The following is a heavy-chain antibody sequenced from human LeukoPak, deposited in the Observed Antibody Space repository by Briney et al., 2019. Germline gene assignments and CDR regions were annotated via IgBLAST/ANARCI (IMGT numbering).Heavy chain of an antibody. CDR2: ISSSSSYI. CDR1: GFTFSSYS. CDR3: ARDGYSYGLILYYFDY. D-gene: IGHD5-18*01. J-gene: IGHJ4*02. Sequence: PGGSLRLSCAASGFTFSSYSMNWVRQAPGKGLEWVSSISSSSSYIYYADSVKGRLIISRDNAKNSLYLQMNSLRAEDTAVYYFARDGYSYGLILYYFDYWGQGTLVTVSS. V-gene: IGHV3-21*01.